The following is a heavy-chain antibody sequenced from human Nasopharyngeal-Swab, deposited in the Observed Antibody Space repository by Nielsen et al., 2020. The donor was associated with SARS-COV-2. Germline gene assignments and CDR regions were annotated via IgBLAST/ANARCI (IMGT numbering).Heavy chain of an antibody. V-gene: IGHV3-74*01. CDR2: ISSDGGA. CDR3: LRGMAGYGWFDP. CDR1: GFSISGYW. Sequence: GESLKISYAASGFSISGYWMHWVRQAPGKGLVWVSRISSDGGANYADSATGRFTISRDNAKNTVYLQMNSLRDEDTAVYYCLRGMAGYGWFDPWGQGILVTVSS. J-gene: IGHJ5*02. D-gene: IGHD2-2*03.